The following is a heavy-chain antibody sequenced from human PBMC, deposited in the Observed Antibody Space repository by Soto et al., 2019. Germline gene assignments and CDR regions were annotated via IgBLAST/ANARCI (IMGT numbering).Heavy chain of an antibody. CDR3: ATAPCSSNGYRQFDY. CDR1: GTSISSSDYY. Sequence: QLQLQESGPGLVKPSETLSLTCTVSGTSISSSDYYWGWIRQPPGKGLEWITSIYYTGMTYYNPSLKSRVTISVDRSKNQLSLKLNSVTAADRAVYYCATAPCSSNGYRQFDYLGQGTLVTVSS. CDR2: IYYTGMT. D-gene: IGHD6-25*01. J-gene: IGHJ4*02. V-gene: IGHV4-39*01.